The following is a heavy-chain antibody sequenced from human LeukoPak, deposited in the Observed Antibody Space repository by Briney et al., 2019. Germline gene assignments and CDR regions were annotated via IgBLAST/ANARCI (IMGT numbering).Heavy chain of an antibody. Sequence: GGSLRLSCAASGFTFSSYWMSWVRQAPGKGLEWVTNIKQDGSEKYYVDSVKGRFTISRDNAKNSLYLQMNSLRAEDTAVYYCARLTGYSSGWYGSRFDYWGQGTLVTVSS. CDR2: IKQDGSEK. CDR3: ARLTGYSSGWYGSRFDY. J-gene: IGHJ4*02. CDR1: GFTFSSYW. V-gene: IGHV3-7*03. D-gene: IGHD6-19*01.